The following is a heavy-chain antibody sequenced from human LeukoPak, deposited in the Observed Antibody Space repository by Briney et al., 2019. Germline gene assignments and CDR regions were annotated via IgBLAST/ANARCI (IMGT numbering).Heavy chain of an antibody. J-gene: IGHJ4*02. CDR1: VNTFIDNY. CDR2: INPNSGGT. D-gene: IGHD5-24*01. CDR3: ARDNPQVYGYHYES. Sequence: ASVKVSCKASVNTFIDNYIHWVRQAPGQGLEWMGWINPNSGGTNYAQKFLGRVNMTRDTSISTVYMELSRLRSDDTAVYYCARDNPQVYGYHYESWGQGTLVTVSS. V-gene: IGHV1-2*02.